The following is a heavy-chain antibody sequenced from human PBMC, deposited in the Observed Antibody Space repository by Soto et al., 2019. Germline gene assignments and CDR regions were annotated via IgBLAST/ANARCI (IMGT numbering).Heavy chain of an antibody. V-gene: IGHV4-59*01. Sequence: QVQLQESGPGLVKPSETLSLTCTVSGGSISSYYWSWIRQPPGKGLEWIGYIYYSGSTNYNPSLKSRVTISVDTSKNQFSLKLSSVTAADTAVYYCARDIGSGYMDVWGQGTTVTVSS. CDR2: IYYSGST. D-gene: IGHD3-22*01. J-gene: IGHJ6*02. CDR1: GGSISSYY. CDR3: ARDIGSGYMDV.